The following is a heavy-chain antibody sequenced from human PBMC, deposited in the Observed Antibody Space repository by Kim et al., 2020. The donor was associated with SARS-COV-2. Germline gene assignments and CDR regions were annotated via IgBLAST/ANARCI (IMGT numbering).Heavy chain of an antibody. CDR3: AKDGRLVVVPAASDY. J-gene: IGHJ4*02. CDR1: GFTFSSYA. CDR2: ISASGGST. D-gene: IGHD2-2*01. V-gene: IGHV3-23*01. Sequence: GGSLRLSCAASGFTFSSYAMSWVRQAPGKGLEWVSAISASGGSTYYADSVKGRFTISRDNSKNTLYLQMNSLRAEDTAVYYCAKDGRLVVVPAASDYWGQGTLVTVSS.